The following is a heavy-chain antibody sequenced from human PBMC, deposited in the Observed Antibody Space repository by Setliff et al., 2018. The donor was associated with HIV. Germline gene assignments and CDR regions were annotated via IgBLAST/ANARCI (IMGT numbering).Heavy chain of an antibody. CDR2: IYHSGST. V-gene: IGHV4-38-2*02. CDR3: ARAMRGVVVTNMYYYYGMDV. J-gene: IGHJ6*02. D-gene: IGHD2-21*02. CDR1: GYSISSGYY. Sequence: SETLSLTCTVSGYSISSGYYWGWIRQPPGKGLEWIGSIYHSGSTYYNPSLKSRVTISGDTSKNQSSLKLSSVTAADTAVYDCARAMRGVVVTNMYYYYGMDVWGQGTTVTVSS.